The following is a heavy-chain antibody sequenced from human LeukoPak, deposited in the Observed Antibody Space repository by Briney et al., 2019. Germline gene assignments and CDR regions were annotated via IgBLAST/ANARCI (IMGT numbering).Heavy chain of an antibody. CDR1: GGSFSGYY. V-gene: IGHV4-34*01. D-gene: IGHD6-6*01. J-gene: IGHJ4*02. CDR3: ARDQYSSSSQNFDY. CDR2: INHSGST. Sequence: SETLSLTCAVYGGSFSGYYWSWIRQPPGKGLEWIGEINHSGSTNYNPSLKSRVTISVDTSKNQFSLKLSSVTAADTAVYYCARDQYSSSSQNFDYWGQGTLVTAPS.